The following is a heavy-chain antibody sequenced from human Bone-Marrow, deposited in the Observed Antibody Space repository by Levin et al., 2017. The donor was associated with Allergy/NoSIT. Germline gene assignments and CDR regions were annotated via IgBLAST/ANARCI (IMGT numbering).Heavy chain of an antibody. V-gene: IGHV4-59*01. J-gene: IGHJ6*02. D-gene: IGHD3-22*01. CDR3: ARDRRGYYDSSGRLGSYDYYYYGMDG. CDR2: IYYSGST. CDR1: GGSISSYY. Sequence: SETLSLTCTVSGGSISSYYWSWIRQPPGKGLEWIGYIYYSGSTNYNPSLKSRVTISVDTSKNQFSLKLSSVTAADTAVYYCARDRRGYYDSSGRLGSYDYYYYGMDGWGQGTTVTVSS.